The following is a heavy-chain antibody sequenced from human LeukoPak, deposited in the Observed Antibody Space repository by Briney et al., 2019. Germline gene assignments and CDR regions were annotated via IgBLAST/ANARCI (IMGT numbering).Heavy chain of an antibody. Sequence: GGSLRLSCAASGFTFSSYAMSWVRQAPGKGLEWVSAISGSGGSTYYADSVKGRFTISRDNSKNTVHLQMSSLRAEDTAVYFCAKDVTGNEDYWGQGTLVTVSS. CDR1: GFTFSSYA. D-gene: IGHD7-27*01. CDR3: AKDVTGNEDY. V-gene: IGHV3-23*01. CDR2: ISGSGGST. J-gene: IGHJ4*02.